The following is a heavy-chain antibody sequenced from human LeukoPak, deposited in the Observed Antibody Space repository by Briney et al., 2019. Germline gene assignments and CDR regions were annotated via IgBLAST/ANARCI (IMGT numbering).Heavy chain of an antibody. Sequence: ASVKVSCKASGYTFTSYGISWVRQAPGQGLEWMGWINPNSGGTNYARKFQGRVTMTRDTSISTAYMELNRLRSDDTAVYYCARCFYDFWSGYPDDAFDIWGQGTMVTVSS. J-gene: IGHJ3*02. CDR1: GYTFTSYG. CDR3: ARCFYDFWSGYPDDAFDI. V-gene: IGHV1-2*02. D-gene: IGHD3-3*01. CDR2: INPNSGGT.